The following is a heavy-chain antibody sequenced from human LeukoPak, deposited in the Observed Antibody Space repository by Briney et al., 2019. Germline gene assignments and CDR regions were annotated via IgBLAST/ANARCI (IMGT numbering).Heavy chain of an antibody. CDR3: ARGRPHGNDY. CDR2: IKQDGSKK. CDR1: GFPFSSYW. V-gene: IGHV3-7*01. D-gene: IGHD4-23*01. Sequence: GGSLRLSCVASGFPFSSYWMTWVRQAPGKGLEWVANIKQDGSKKSYVDSVKGRFTISRDNAKNSLYLQMNSLRAEDTAVYYCARGRPHGNDYWGQGTLVTVSS. J-gene: IGHJ4*02.